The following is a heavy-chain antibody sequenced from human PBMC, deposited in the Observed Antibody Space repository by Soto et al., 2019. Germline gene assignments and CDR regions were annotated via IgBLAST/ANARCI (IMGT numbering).Heavy chain of an antibody. D-gene: IGHD3-16*01. CDR3: ARDYYDYAYTQQPFDY. CDR2: IIPIFGTA. J-gene: IGHJ4*02. Sequence: QVQLVQSGAEVKKPGSSVKVSCKASGGTFGSYAISWVRQAPGQGLEWMGGIIPIFGTANYAQKFQGRVTITADESTSTAYMELSSLRSEDTAVYYCARDYYDYAYTQQPFDYWGQGTLVTVSS. V-gene: IGHV1-69*01. CDR1: GGTFGSYA.